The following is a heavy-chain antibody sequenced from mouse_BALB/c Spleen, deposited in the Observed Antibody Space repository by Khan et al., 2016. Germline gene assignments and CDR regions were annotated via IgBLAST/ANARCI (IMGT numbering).Heavy chain of an antibody. CDR1: GYTSTSYW. J-gene: IGHJ4*01. Sequence: QVQLQQPGAELVRPGASVKLSCKASGYTSTSYWINWVKQRPGQGLEWIGNIYPSDSYTNYNQKFKDKATLTVDKSSSTAYMQLSSPTSEDSAIYYCTRGDYYAMDYWGQGTSVTVSS. CDR2: IYPSDSYT. V-gene: IGHV1-69*02. CDR3: TRGDYYAMDY.